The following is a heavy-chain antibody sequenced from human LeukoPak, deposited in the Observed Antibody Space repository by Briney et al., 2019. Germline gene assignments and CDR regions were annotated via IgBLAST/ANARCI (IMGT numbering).Heavy chain of an antibody. CDR1: GGSFSGYY. CDR3: ASRAYYDSSGPPETQNYFDY. V-gene: IGHV4-34*01. Sequence: SETLSLTCAVYGGSFSGYYWSWIRQPPGKGLEWIGEINHSGSTNYNPSLKGRVTISVDTSKNQFSLKLSSVTAADTAVYYCASRAYYDSSGPPETQNYFDYWGQGTLVTVSS. CDR2: INHSGST. J-gene: IGHJ4*02. D-gene: IGHD3-22*01.